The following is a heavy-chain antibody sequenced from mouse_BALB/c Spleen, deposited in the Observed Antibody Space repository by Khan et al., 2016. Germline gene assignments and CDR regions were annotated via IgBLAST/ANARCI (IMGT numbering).Heavy chain of an antibody. J-gene: IGHJ2*01. CDR3: ARDNSFDY. V-gene: IGHV3-6*02. CDR2: ISYDGSN. Sequence: EVQLQESGPGLVKPSQSLSLTCSVTGYSITSGYYWNWNRQFPGNKLEWMCYISYDGSNNYNPSLINRISITRDTSKNQFFLKLNSVTTEDTATDYCARDNSFDYWGQGTTLTVSS. CDR1: GYSITSGYY.